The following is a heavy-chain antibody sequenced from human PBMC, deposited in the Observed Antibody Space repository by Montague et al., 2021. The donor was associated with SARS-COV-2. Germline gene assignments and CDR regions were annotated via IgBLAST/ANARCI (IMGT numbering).Heavy chain of an antibody. J-gene: IGHJ3*02. CDR1: GASVGSSD. CDR2: FYSVGST. V-gene: IGHV4-59*02. CDR3: ARETMTADAFDI. D-gene: IGHD1-14*01. Sequence: SETLSLTCTVSGASVGSSDWGWIRQSPGKGLEWIGYFYSVGSTYFNPSLKSRATISRDTSKNQFSLKVRSVTAADTAVYYCARETMTADAFDIWGQGTMVTVSS.